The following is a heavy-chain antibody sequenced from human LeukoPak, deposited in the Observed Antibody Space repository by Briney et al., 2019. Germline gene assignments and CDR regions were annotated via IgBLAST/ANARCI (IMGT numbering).Heavy chain of an antibody. CDR3: ARYGHPNWNYVLRGVQYYFDY. V-gene: IGHV4-59*01. CDR1: GGSISSYY. J-gene: IGHJ4*02. D-gene: IGHD1-7*01. Sequence: TSETLSLTCTVSGGSISSYYWSWIRQPPGKGLEWIGYIYYSGSTNYNPSLKSRVTISVDTSKNQFSLKLSSVTAADTAVYYCARYGHPNWNYVLRGVQYYFDYWGQGTLVTVSS. CDR2: IYYSGST.